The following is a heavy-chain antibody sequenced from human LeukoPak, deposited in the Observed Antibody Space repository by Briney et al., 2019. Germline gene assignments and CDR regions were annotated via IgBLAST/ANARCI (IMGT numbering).Heavy chain of an antibody. J-gene: IGHJ4*02. CDR3: ARPTTPTYSSNWSSLSFYY. D-gene: IGHD6-13*01. V-gene: IGHV4-39*01. Sequence: SETLSLTCTVSGGSISSSSYYWAWIRQPPGKGLEWIGSIYYSGSTFYNPSLKSRVTISVDTSKNQFSLKLSSVTAADTAMYYCARPTTPTYSSNWSSLSFYYWGQGTLVTVSS. CDR2: IYYSGST. CDR1: GGSISSSSYY.